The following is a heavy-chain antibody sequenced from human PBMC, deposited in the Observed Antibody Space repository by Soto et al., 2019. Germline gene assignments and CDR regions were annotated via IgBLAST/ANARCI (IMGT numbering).Heavy chain of an antibody. J-gene: IGHJ4*02. Sequence: QVKLQQWGAGLLKPSATLSLTCAVYGESFSGYYWRWIRQSPGKGLEWIGEINHSGSTNYNPSLKSRVTISVDTSKNQFSLKVSSVTVADTAVYYCARPMTAVTPSLIYWGQGTLVTVSS. CDR3: ARPMTAVTPSLIY. CDR1: GESFSGYY. D-gene: IGHD4-17*01. CDR2: INHSGST. V-gene: IGHV4-34*02.